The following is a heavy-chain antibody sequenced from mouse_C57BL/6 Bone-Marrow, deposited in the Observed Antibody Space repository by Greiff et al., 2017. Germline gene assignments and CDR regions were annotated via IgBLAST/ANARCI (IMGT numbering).Heavy chain of an antibody. CDR2: ISSGGSYT. CDR3: ARHGGYLYYYAMDY. Sequence: DVKLVESGGDLVKPGGSLKLSCAASGFTFSSYGMSWVRQTPDKRLEWVATISSGGSYTYSPDSVKGRFTISRDNAKNTLYLQMSSLKSEDTAMYYCARHGGYLYYYAMDYWGQGTSVTVSS. J-gene: IGHJ4*01. D-gene: IGHD2-2*01. CDR1: GFTFSSYG. V-gene: IGHV5-6*02.